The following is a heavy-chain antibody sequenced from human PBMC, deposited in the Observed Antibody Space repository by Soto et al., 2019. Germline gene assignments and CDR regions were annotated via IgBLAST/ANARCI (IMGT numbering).Heavy chain of an antibody. Sequence: GGSLRLSCAASGFTFSKFVMRWVRQTAGKGLEWDSTLTETGGDTNYTGSVKGRCTISRDNSRNTLYRQMTSLRAEDTALYYCTKASPDRHHMDVWGQGTTVTVSS. CDR1: GFTFSKFV. CDR2: LTETGGDT. V-gene: IGHV3-23*01. J-gene: IGHJ6*02. CDR3: TKASPDRHHMDV.